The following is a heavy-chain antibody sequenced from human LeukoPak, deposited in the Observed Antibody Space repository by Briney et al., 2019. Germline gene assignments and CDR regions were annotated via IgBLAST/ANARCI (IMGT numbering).Heavy chain of an antibody. CDR3: ARGLPTNNWFDP. CDR1: GGSISSYY. Sequence: PSETLSLTCTVSGGSISSYYWSWIRQPPGKGLEWIGYIYHSGSTNYNPSLKSRVTISVDTSKNQFSLKLSSVTAADTAVYYCARGLPTNNWFDPWGQGTLVTVSS. J-gene: IGHJ5*02. V-gene: IGHV4-59*01. D-gene: IGHD4/OR15-4a*01. CDR2: IYHSGST.